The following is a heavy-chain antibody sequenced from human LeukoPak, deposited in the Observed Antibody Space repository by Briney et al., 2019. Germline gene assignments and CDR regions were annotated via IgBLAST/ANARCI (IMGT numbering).Heavy chain of an antibody. CDR3: ARVHSSGWYGYYFDY. D-gene: IGHD6-19*01. V-gene: IGHV1-69*02. J-gene: IGHJ4*02. CDR1: GGTFSSYT. Sequence: ASVKVSCKASGGTFSSYTISWVRQSPGRGLEWMGRIIPILGIANYAQKFQGRVTITADKSTSTAYMELSSLRSEDTAVYYCARVHSSGWYGYYFDYWGQGTLVTVSS. CDR2: IIPILGIA.